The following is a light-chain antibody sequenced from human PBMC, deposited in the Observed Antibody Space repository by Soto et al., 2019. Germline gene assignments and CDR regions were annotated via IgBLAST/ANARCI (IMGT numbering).Light chain of an antibody. J-gene: IGLJ2*01. CDR2: DVS. Sequence: QSVLTQPRSVSGSPGQSVTISCTGTSSDVGGYNYVSWYQQHPGKAPQLMIYDVSKRPSGVPDRFSGSKAGNTASLTISGLQAEDEADYYCCSYAGSYTLVVFGGGTKLTVL. CDR3: CSYAGSYTLVV. CDR1: SSDVGGYNY. V-gene: IGLV2-11*01.